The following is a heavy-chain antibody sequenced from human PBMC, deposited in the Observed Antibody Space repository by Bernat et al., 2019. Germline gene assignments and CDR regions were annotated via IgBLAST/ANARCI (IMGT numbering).Heavy chain of an antibody. CDR3: AKSGGYCGGGTCYPNWFDP. J-gene: IGHJ5*02. Sequence: EVQLLESGGGLVQPGGSLRLSCAASGFTFSSYAMSWVRQAPGKGLEWVSTISGGGDGTYYADSVKGRFTISRDNSKNTLYLQMNSLRAEYTALYYCAKSGGYCGGGTCYPNWFDPWGRGTLVT. CDR2: ISGGGDGT. V-gene: IGHV3-23*01. CDR1: GFTFSSYA. D-gene: IGHD2-15*01.